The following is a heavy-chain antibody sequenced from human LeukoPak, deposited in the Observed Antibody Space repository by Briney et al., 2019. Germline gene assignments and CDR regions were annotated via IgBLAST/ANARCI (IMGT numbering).Heavy chain of an antibody. V-gene: IGHV3-64D*06. D-gene: IGHD4-11*01. CDR3: VYRLSFDS. CDR2: ISSNGGST. CDR1: GFTFSTST. Sequence: GGSLRLSCSTSGFTFSTSTMHWVRQAPGKGLEYVSAISSNGGSTYYADSVKGRFTISRDNSKNTMYLQMSSLRADDTALYYCVYRLSFDSWGQGTLVTVSS. J-gene: IGHJ4*02.